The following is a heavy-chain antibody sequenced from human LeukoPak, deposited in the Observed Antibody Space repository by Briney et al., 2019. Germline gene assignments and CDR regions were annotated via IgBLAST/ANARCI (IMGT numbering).Heavy chain of an antibody. Sequence: SETLSLTCTVSGGSISSYYWSWIRQPAGKGLEWIGRIYTSGSTNYNPSLKSRVTMSVDTSKNQFSLKLSSVTAADTAVYYCARDLFYYGSGSYYFDYWGQGTLVTVSS. V-gene: IGHV4-4*07. J-gene: IGHJ4*02. CDR2: IYTSGST. D-gene: IGHD3-10*01. CDR3: ARDLFYYGSGSYYFDY. CDR1: GGSISSYY.